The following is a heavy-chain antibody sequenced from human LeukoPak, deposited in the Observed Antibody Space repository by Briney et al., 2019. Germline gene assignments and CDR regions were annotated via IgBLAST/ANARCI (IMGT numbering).Heavy chain of an antibody. J-gene: IGHJ5*02. D-gene: IGHD2-2*01. CDR1: GGSISSSNW. V-gene: IGHV4-4*02. CDR3: AREPCSSTSCAEAA. CDR2: IYHSGST. Sequence: SETLSLTCAVSGGSISSSNWWSWVRQPPGKGLEWIGEIYHSGSTKYNPSLKSRVTISVQKSKNQFSLKLSSVTAADTAVYYCAREPCSSTSCAEAAWGQGTLVTVSS.